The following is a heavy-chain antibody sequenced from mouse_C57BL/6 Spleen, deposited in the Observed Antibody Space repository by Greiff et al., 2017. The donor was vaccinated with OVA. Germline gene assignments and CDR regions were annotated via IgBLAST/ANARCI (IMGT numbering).Heavy chain of an antibody. D-gene: IGHD1-1*01. CDR2: IYPGNSDT. CDR1: GYTFTSYW. J-gene: IGHJ2*01. CDR3: TRWGYTDYFDY. V-gene: IGHV1-5*01. Sequence: VQLQQSGTVLARPGASVKMSCKTSGYTFTSYWMHWVKQRPGQGLEWIGAIYPGNSDTSYNQKFTGKAKLTAVTSASTAYMELSSLTNEDSAVYYCTRWGYTDYFDYWGQGTTLTVSS.